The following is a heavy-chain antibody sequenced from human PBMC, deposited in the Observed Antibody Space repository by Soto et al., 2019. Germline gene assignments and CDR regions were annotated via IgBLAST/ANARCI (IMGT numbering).Heavy chain of an antibody. V-gene: IGHV4-4*02. CDR3: ATRDNSRFY. CDR2: SHQSGST. J-gene: IGHJ4*02. D-gene: IGHD6-13*01. Sequence: QVQLQESGPGLVKPSGTLSLTCAVSGVSISSHDWWTWVRQPPGKGLEWIGESHQSGSTTYNSSLESRVTIEVDTSKNQFSLKLRSVTVADTAVYYCATRDNSRFYWGQGTLVTVSS. CDR1: GVSISSHDW.